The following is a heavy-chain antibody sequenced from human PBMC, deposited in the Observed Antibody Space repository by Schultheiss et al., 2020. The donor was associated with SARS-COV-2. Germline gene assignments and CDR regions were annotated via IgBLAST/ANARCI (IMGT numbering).Heavy chain of an antibody. J-gene: IGHJ5*02. CDR2: IYYSGST. CDR1: GFTFSSYA. Sequence: GSLRLSCAASGFTFSSYAMSWIRQAPGKGLEWIGSIYYSGSTYYNPSLKSRVTISVDTSKNQFSLKLSSVTAADTAVYYCAKGYSPGRGFDPWGQGTLVTVSS. V-gene: IGHV4-38-2*01. CDR3: AKGYSPGRGFDP. D-gene: IGHD6-13*01.